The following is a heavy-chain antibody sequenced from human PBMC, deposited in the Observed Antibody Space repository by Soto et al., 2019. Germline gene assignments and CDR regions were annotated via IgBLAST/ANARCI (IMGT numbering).Heavy chain of an antibody. J-gene: IGHJ5*02. Sequence: QVHLVQSGAEVKKPGASVKGSCKASGYTFTSYAMHWVRQAPGQRRERMGWIHAGNGNTKYSQNFQGRVNITRDTSAGTAYSELGRLRSEDTAVYYCSGAALPAAHNWFDPWGPGTLVTLSS. V-gene: IGHV1-3*01. CDR1: GYTFTSYA. CDR2: IHAGNGNT. D-gene: IGHD2-2*01. CDR3: SGAALPAAHNWFDP.